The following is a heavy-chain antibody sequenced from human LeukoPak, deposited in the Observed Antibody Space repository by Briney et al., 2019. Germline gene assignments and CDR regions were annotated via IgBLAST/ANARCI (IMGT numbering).Heavy chain of an antibody. J-gene: IGHJ3*02. CDR2: IIPILGIA. CDR1: GGTFSSYA. V-gene: IGHV1-69*04. Sequence: ASVKVSCKASGGTFSSYAISWVRQAPGQGLEWMGRIIPILGIANYAQKFQGRVTITADKSTSTAYMELSSLRSEDTAVYYCARESRGVGASRQHAFDIWGQGTMVTVSS. CDR3: ARESRGVGASRQHAFDI. D-gene: IGHD1-26*01.